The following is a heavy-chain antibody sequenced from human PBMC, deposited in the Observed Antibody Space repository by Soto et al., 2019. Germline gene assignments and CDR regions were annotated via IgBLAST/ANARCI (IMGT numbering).Heavy chain of an antibody. CDR3: ARAVDIVATMVGGSRYFDL. J-gene: IGHJ2*01. D-gene: IGHD5-12*01. CDR1: GGSFSGYY. CDR2: INHSGST. Sequence: QVQLQQWGAGLLKPSETLSLTCAVYGGSFSGYYWSWIRQPPGKGLEWIGEINHSGSTNYNPSLKIRATITVGTTKFQFTLKLSSVTAADTAVYYGARAVDIVATMVGGSRYFDLWGRGTLVTVSS. V-gene: IGHV4-34*01.